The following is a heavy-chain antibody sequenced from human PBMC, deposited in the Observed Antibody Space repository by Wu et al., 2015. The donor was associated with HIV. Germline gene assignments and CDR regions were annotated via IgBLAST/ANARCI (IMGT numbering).Heavy chain of an antibody. D-gene: IGHD6-19*01. Sequence: QVQLVQSGAEVKKPGASVKVSCKASGYTFTGYYMHWVRQAPGQGLEWMGWINPNSGGTNYAQKFQGRVTMTRDTSISTAYMELSRLRSDDTAVYYCARDRAYSSGWDAFDIWGQGTMVTVSS. CDR1: GYTFTGYY. CDR2: INPNSGGT. V-gene: IGHV1-2*02. J-gene: IGHJ3*02. CDR3: ARDRAYSSGWDAFDI.